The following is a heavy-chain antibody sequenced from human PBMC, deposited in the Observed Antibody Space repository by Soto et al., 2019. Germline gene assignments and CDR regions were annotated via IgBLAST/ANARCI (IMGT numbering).Heavy chain of an antibody. D-gene: IGHD3-3*01. CDR3: ATVLRFLEWLDYYYYGRDV. J-gene: IGHJ6*02. CDR1: GFTFSSYS. V-gene: IGHV3-21*01. CDR2: ISSSSSYI. Sequence: GGSMRLSCAASGFTFSSYSMNWVRQAPGKGLEWVSSISSSSSYIYYADSVKGRFTISRDNAKNSLYLQMNSLRAEDTAVYYCATVLRFLEWLDYYYYGRDVWGQGTTCTV.